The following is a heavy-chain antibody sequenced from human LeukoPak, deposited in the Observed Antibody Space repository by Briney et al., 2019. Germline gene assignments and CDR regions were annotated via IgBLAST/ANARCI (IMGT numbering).Heavy chain of an antibody. Sequence: ASVKVSCKASGYTFTGYGISWVRQAPGQGLEWMGWISAYNGNTNYAQKLQGRVTMTTDTSTSTAYMELRSLRSDDTAVYYCAGRRHYDFWSGYYLYAFDIWGQGTMVTVSS. CDR2: ISAYNGNT. J-gene: IGHJ3*02. CDR3: AGRRHYDFWSGYYLYAFDI. V-gene: IGHV1-18*01. CDR1: GYTFTGYG. D-gene: IGHD3-3*01.